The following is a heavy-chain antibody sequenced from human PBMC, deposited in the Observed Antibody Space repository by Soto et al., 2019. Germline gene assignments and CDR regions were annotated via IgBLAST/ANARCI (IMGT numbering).Heavy chain of an antibody. CDR2: INHSGST. V-gene: IGHV4-34*01. J-gene: IGHJ4*02. Sequence: SETLSLTCAVYGGSFSGYYWSWIRQPPGKGLEWIGEINHSGSTNYNPSLKSRVTISVDTSKNQFSLKLSSVTAADTAVYYCARPLYSWYTQSFDYWGQGTLVTVSS. CDR3: ARPLYSWYTQSFDY. D-gene: IGHD2-2*02. CDR1: GGSFSGYY.